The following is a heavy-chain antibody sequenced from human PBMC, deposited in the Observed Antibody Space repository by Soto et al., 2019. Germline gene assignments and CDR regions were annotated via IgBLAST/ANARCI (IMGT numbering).Heavy chain of an antibody. V-gene: IGHV2-26*01. CDR3: ARMNVDSYQFYYAMDV. CDR2: IFSDNER. CDR1: GFSLTTGKMG. J-gene: IGHJ6*02. D-gene: IGHD4-17*01. Sequence: QVTLKESGPALVKPTETLTLTCTVSGFSLTTGKMGVSWIRQPPGKALEWLAHIFSDNERAYSTSLQGRLTISKDPSGSQVVLSMTHVDPVDTATYYCARMNVDSYQFYYAMDVWGQGTTVTVSS.